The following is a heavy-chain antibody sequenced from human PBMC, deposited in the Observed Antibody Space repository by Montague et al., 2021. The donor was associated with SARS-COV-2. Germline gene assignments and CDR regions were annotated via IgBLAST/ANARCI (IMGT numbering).Heavy chain of an antibody. CDR3: AKDLETSGWYTFFFDS. CDR2: ISDGGTST. CDR1: GFTSDSHA. D-gene: IGHD6-19*01. Sequence: SLRLSCAGSGFTSDSHAMSWVRQAPGKGLEWVAGISDGGTSTYYADSVKGRLIISRDNSKSTLYLQIHSLRAEDTAVYYCAKDLETSGWYTFFFDSWGQGTLVTVSS. V-gene: IGHV3-23*01. J-gene: IGHJ4*02.